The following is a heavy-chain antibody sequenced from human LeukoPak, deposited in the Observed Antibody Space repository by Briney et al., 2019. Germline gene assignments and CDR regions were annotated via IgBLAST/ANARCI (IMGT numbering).Heavy chain of an antibody. CDR3: ARKVVGATNRYFDL. CDR1: GFTFSSYA. D-gene: IGHD1-26*01. Sequence: GGSLRLSCAASGFTFSSYAMHWVRQAPGKGLEYVSAISSNGGSTYYANSVKGRFTISRDNSKNTLYLQMGSLRAEDMAVYYCARKVVGATNRYFDLWGRGTLVTVSS. V-gene: IGHV3-64*01. CDR2: ISSNGGST. J-gene: IGHJ2*01.